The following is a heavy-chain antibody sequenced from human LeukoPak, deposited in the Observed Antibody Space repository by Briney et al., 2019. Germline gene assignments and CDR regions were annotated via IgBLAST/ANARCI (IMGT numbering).Heavy chain of an antibody. J-gene: IGHJ6*02. CDR1: GYSFTSYW. CDR2: IDPSDSYT. V-gene: IGHV5-10-1*01. Sequence: GESLKISCKGSGYSFTSYWISWVRQMPGKGLEWMGRIDPSDSYTNYSPSFQGHVTISADKSISTAYLQWSSLKASDTAMYYCAVLWSGYSTYYHYYYGMDVWGQGTTVTVSS. D-gene: IGHD3-3*01. CDR3: AVLWSGYSTYYHYYYGMDV.